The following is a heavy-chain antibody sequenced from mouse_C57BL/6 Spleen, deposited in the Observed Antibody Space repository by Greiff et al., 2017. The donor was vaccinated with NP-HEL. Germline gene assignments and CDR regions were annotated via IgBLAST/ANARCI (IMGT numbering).Heavy chain of an antibody. V-gene: IGHV1-22*01. J-gene: IGHJ2*01. CDR2: INPNNGGT. CDR1: GYTFTDYN. Sequence: EVQLQQSGPELVKPGASVKMSCKASGYTFTDYNMHWVKQSHGKSLEWIGYINPNNGGTRYNQKFKGKATLTVNKSSSTAYMELRSLTSEDSAVYYCARSFNSGSFDYWGQGTTLTVSS. CDR3: ARSFNSGSFDY. D-gene: IGHD1-3*01.